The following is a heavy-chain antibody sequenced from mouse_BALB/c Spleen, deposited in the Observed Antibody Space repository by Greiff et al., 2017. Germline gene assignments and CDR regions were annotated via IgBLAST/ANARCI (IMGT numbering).Heavy chain of an antibody. CDR2: ISYDGSN. Sequence: ESGPGLVKPSQSLSLTCSVTGYSITSGYYWNWIRQFPGNKLEWMGYISYDGSNNYNPSLKNRISITRDTSKNQFFLKLNSVTTEDTATYYCAKTARATSNYYAMDYWGQGTSVTVSS. CDR3: AKTARATSNYYAMDY. J-gene: IGHJ4*01. D-gene: IGHD3-2*01. V-gene: IGHV3-6*02. CDR1: GYSITSGYY.